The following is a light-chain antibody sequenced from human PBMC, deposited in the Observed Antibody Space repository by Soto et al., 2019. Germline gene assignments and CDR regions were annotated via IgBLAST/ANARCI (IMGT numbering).Light chain of an antibody. CDR1: QGISDY. J-gene: IGKJ1*01. CDR2: AAS. Sequence: DIQMTQSPSSLSASVGDRVTITCRASQGISDYLAWFQQKPGKAPKLLIHAASTLHSGVPSRFSGRGSGTDFTLTITRLEPEDFAVYYCQQYGGSPRTFGQGTKVEVK. CDR3: QQYGGSPRT. V-gene: IGKV1-27*01.